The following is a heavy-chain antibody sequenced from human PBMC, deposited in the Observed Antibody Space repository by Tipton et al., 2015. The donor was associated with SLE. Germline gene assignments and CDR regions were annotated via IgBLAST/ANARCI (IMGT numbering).Heavy chain of an antibody. CDR3: ARGDRAFDY. D-gene: IGHD5-18*01. J-gene: IGHJ4*02. V-gene: IGHV4-38-2*02. CDR2: IYHSGST. CDR1: GYSISSGYY. Sequence: LRLSCTVSGYSISSGYYWGWIRQPPGKGLEWIGSIYHSGSTYYNPSLKRRVTISVDTSKNQFSLKLSSVTAADTAVYYCARGDRAFDYWGQGTLVTVSS.